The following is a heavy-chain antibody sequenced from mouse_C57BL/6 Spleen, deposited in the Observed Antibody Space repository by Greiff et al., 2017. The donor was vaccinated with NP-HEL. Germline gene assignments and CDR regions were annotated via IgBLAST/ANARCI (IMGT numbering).Heavy chain of an antibody. D-gene: IGHD2-5*01. Sequence: QVQLQQPGAELVKPGASVKLSCKASGYTFTSYWMQWVKQRPGQGLEWIGEIDPSDSYTNYNQKFKGKATLTVDTSSSTAYMQLSSLTSEDSAVYYGARKSPYYSNLDYWGQGTTLTVSS. CDR3: ARKSPYYSNLDY. J-gene: IGHJ2*01. CDR1: GYTFTSYW. CDR2: IDPSDSYT. V-gene: IGHV1-50*01.